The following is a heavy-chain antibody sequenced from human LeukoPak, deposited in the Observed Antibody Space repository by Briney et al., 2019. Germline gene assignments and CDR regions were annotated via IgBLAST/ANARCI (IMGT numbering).Heavy chain of an antibody. CDR1: GFTFSSYA. CDR2: ISSSSSYI. J-gene: IGHJ3*02. D-gene: IGHD3-10*01. Sequence: GGSLRLSCAASGFTFSSYAMHWVRQAPGKGLEWVSSISSSSSYIYYADSVKGRFTISRDNAKNTLYPQMNSLRAEDTAVYYCARGGIWFGDSDAFDIWGQGTMVTVSS. CDR3: ARGGIWFGDSDAFDI. V-gene: IGHV3-21*01.